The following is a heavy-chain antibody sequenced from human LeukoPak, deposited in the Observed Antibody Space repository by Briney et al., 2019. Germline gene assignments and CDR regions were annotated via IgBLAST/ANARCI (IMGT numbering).Heavy chain of an antibody. J-gene: IGHJ5*02. Sequence: GASVKVSCKASGYTFTGYYMHWVRQAPGQGLEWMGWINPNSGGTNYAQKFQGRVTMTRDTSISTAYMELSRLRSDDTAVYYCARAYASGSYGLSSWGQGTLVTVSS. CDR1: GYTFTGYY. CDR2: INPNSGGT. D-gene: IGHD3-10*01. V-gene: IGHV1-2*02. CDR3: ARAYASGSYGLSS.